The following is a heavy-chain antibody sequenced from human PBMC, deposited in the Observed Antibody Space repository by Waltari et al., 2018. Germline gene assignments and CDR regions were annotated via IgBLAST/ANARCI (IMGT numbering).Heavy chain of an antibody. V-gene: IGHV1-2*04. J-gene: IGHJ6*02. D-gene: IGHD5-12*01. CDR1: GYSFSDHH. CDR2: ISPNNGDT. CDR3: ARGGYSYGYGMDV. Sequence: QVQLVQSGAEVKNLGASVRVSCQASGYSFSDHHVHWVRQAPGQGLEWVGWISPNNGDTNYAQRFQGWVTMTSDSSSSTAYMELNRLRSDDTAVYYCARGGYSYGYGMDVWGQGTTVIVSS.